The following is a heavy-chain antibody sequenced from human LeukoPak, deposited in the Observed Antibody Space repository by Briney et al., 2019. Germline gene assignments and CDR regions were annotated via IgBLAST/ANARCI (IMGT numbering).Heavy chain of an antibody. CDR3: ARGPNDMGIAGN. CDR1: GYSISSGYY. J-gene: IGHJ4*02. V-gene: IGHV4-38-2*02. Sequence: SETLSLTCTVSGYSISSGYYWGWIRQPPGKGLEWIGSIYHSGSTYYNPSLKGRVTISVDTSKNQFSLKLSSVTAADTAVYYCARGPNDMGIAGNWGQGTLVTVSS. CDR2: IYHSGST. D-gene: IGHD6-13*01.